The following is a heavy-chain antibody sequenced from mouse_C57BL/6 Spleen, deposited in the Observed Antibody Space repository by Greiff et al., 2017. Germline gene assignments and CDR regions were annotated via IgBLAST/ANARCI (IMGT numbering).Heavy chain of an antibody. J-gene: IGHJ3*01. V-gene: IGHV5-9*01. D-gene: IGHD1-1*01. Sequence: DVKLVESGGGLVKPGGSLKLSCAASGFPFSSYTMSWVRQTPETRLEWVATISGGGGNTYYPDSVKGRFTISRDNAKNTLYLQMSSLRSEDTALYYCARAAYSSSPWFAFWGQGTLVTVSA. CDR2: ISGGGGNT. CDR1: GFPFSSYT. CDR3: ARAAYSSSPWFAF.